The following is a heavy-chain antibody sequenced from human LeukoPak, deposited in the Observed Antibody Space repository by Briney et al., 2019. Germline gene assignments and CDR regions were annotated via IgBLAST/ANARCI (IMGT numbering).Heavy chain of an antibody. V-gene: IGHV4-39*07. CDR1: GGSISSYY. CDR3: ARSHPLWGGPIRLMAEQQLVESSEMDV. J-gene: IGHJ6*02. D-gene: IGHD6-13*01. Sequence: SETLSLTCTVSGGSISSYYWSWIRQPPGKGLGWIGSIYYSGSTYYNPSLKSRVTISVDTSKNQFSLKLSSVTAADTAVYYCARSHPLWGGPIRLMAEQQLVESSEMDVWGQGTTVTVSS. CDR2: IYYSGST.